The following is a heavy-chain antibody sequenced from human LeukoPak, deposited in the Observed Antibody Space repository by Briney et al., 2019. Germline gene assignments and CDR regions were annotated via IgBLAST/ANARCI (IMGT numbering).Heavy chain of an antibody. D-gene: IGHD3-22*01. CDR1: GGSISSGDYY. J-gene: IGHJ4*02. Sequence: SETLSLTCTVSGGSISSGDYYWSWIRQPPGTGLEWLGYIYYSGSTYYNPSLKSRVTISVDTSKNQFSLKLSSVTAADTAVYYCARESHYDSSGYYYAGFDYWGQGTLVTVSS. V-gene: IGHV4-30-4*01. CDR2: IYYSGST. CDR3: ARESHYDSSGYYYAGFDY.